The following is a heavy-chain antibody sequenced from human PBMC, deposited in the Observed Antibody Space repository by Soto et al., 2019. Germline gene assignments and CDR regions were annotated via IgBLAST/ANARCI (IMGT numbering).Heavy chain of an antibody. CDR1: GGSISSGDYY. J-gene: IGHJ4*02. CDR3: ARGDNGSGSYY. V-gene: IGHV4-30-4*01. D-gene: IGHD3-10*01. Sequence: SETLSLTCTVSGGSISSGDYYWSWIRQPPGKGLEWIGYIYYSGSTYYNPSFKSRVTISVDTSKNQFSLKLSSVTAADTAVYYCARGDNGSGSYYWGQGTLVTVSS. CDR2: IYYSGST.